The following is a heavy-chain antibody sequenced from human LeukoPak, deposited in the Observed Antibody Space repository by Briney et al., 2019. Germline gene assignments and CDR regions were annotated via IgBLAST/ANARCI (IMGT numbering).Heavy chain of an antibody. CDR1: GGSISSGHYY. Sequence: PSETLSLTCTVSGGSISSGHYYWSWIRQPAGKGLEWIGRIYTSGSTNYNPSLKSRVTISVDTSKNQFSLKLSSVTAADTAVYYCVRDTRYDMDVWGKGTTVTVSS. V-gene: IGHV4-61*02. CDR2: IYTSGST. CDR3: VRDTRYDMDV. J-gene: IGHJ6*03.